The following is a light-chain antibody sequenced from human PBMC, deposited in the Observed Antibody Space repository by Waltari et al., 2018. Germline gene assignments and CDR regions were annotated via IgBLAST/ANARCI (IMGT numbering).Light chain of an antibody. CDR3: QCGYRTPPKT. CDR2: TAS. CDR1: QSITSY. Sequence: DIQMTQSPSFLSASVGDRVTITCRASQSITSYLNWYQQKPGKAPKLLIDTASSLQSGVPSRFSGSGSGTDFTLTISSLQPEHSATYYCQCGYRTPPKTFGQGTKVEIK. V-gene: IGKV1-39*02. J-gene: IGKJ1*01.